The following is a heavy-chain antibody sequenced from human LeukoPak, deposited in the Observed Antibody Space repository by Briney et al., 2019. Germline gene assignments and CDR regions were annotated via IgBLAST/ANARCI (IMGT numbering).Heavy chain of an antibody. J-gene: IGHJ4*02. CDR1: GFTFRNYA. CDR2: IVGSGDTT. D-gene: IGHD1-26*01. Sequence: GGSLRLSCAASGFTFRNYAMSWVRQAPGKGLEWVSAIVGSGDTTYYADSVKGRFTISRDNSKNTLYLQMNSLRAEDTAVYYCARDRSGSYPSNWGQGTLVTVSS. V-gene: IGHV3-23*01. CDR3: ARDRSGSYPSN.